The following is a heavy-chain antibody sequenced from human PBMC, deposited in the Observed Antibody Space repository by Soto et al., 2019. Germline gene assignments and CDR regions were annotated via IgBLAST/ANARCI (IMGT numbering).Heavy chain of an antibody. Sequence: SGPTLVNPTQTLTLTCTFSGFSLSTLGTCVTWIRQPPWKALEWLALINWDNNEYYTTSLKTRLTISRDTSKNQVVLTMTNVDPVDTATYYCARIPHYSDSYYMDYWGQGTLVTSPQ. CDR3: ARIPHYSDSYYMDY. CDR2: INWDNNE. CDR1: GFSLSTLGTC. J-gene: IGHJ4*02. D-gene: IGHD2-21*01. V-gene: IGHV2-70*01.